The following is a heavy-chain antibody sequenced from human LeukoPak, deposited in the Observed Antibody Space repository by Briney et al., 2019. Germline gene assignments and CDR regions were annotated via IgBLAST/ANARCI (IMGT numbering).Heavy chain of an antibody. Sequence: PSETLSLTCTVSGGSISSYYWSWIRQPPGKGLEWIGYIYYSGSTNYNPSLKSRVTISVDTSKNQFSLKLSSVTAADTAVYYCARDHMGSATLCFDYWGQGTLVTVSS. D-gene: IGHD1-26*01. J-gene: IGHJ4*02. V-gene: IGHV4-59*01. CDR2: IYYSGST. CDR1: GGSISSYY. CDR3: ARDHMGSATLCFDY.